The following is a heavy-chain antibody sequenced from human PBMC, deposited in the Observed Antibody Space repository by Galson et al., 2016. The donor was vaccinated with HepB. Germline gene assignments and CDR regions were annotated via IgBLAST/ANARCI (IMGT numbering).Heavy chain of an antibody. J-gene: IGHJ4*02. V-gene: IGHV3-23*01. CDR3: AKGHMSDY. Sequence: SLRLSCAASGFTFSNFAMTWVRQAPGKGLEWVSSIRRGGDSTYYADSVKGRFTISRDNSKNTLYLQMNSLRAEDTAVYYCAKGHMSDYWGQGTLVTVSS. CDR2: IRRGGDST. CDR1: GFTFSNFA.